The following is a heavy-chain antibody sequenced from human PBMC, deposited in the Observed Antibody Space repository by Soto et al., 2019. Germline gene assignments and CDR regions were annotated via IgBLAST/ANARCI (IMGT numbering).Heavy chain of an antibody. V-gene: IGHV3-30-3*01. D-gene: IGHD4-4*01. J-gene: IGHJ2*01. CDR2: ISYDGSNK. CDR3: ARPLWRDDYNWGYFDL. Sequence: QVQLVESGRGVVQPGRSLRLSCAASGFTFSSYAMHWVRQAPGKGLEWVAVISYDGSNKYYADSVKGRFTISRDNSKNTLYLQMNRLRLEDTAVYYCARPLWRDDYNWGYFDLWGRGTLVTVSP. CDR1: GFTFSSYA.